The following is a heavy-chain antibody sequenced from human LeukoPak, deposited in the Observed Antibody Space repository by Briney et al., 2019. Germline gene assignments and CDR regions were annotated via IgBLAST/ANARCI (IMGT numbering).Heavy chain of an antibody. CDR2: ISGSGGST. D-gene: IGHD2-15*01. CDR3: AKDLTPVAALIYY. CDR1: GFTFSSYA. V-gene: IGHV3-23*01. J-gene: IGHJ4*02. Sequence: QPGGSLRLSCATSGFTFSSYAMSWVRQAPGKGLEWVSAISGSGGSTYYADSVKGRFTISRDNSKNTLYLKMNSLRAEDTAVYYCAKDLTPVAALIYYWGQGTLVTVSS.